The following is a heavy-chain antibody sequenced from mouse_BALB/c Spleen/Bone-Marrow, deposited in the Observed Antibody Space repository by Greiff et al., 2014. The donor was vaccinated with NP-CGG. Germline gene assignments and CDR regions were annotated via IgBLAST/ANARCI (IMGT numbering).Heavy chain of an antibody. V-gene: IGHV1S137*01. CDR1: GYTFTDYA. CDR2: ISTYYGDA. Sequence: QVQLQQSGAELVRPGVSVKISCKGSGYTFTDYAMHWVKQSHAKSLEWIGVISTYYGDASYNQKFKGKATMTVDKSSSTAYMELARLTSEDSAIYYCAGESIYYYGSTLDYWGQGTTLTVSS. CDR3: AGESIYYYGSTLDY. J-gene: IGHJ2*01. D-gene: IGHD1-1*01.